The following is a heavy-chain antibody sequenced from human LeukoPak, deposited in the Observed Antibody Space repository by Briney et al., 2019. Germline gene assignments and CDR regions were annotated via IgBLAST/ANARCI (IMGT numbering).Heavy chain of an antibody. CDR1: GYTFSGYY. CDR2: INPNSGGT. D-gene: IGHD6-19*01. J-gene: IGHJ3*02. Sequence: ASVKVSCKASGYTFSGYYIHWVRQAPGQGLEWMGWINPNSGGTNYAQNFQGRVTMTRDTSISTAYMELRRLRSDDTAVYCCARDRAVAGTNVDAFDIWGQGTMVTVSS. V-gene: IGHV1-2*02. CDR3: ARDRAVAGTNVDAFDI.